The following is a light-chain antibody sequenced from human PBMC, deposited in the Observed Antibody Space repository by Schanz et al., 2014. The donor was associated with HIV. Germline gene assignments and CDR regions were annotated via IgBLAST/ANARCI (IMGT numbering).Light chain of an antibody. Sequence: QSVLTQPPLVSGAPGQRVTISCTGSGSNIGTGYDVHCFHHLPGTAPKLLIYDVHNRPSGVPDRFSGSKSGTSASLAISGLQAEDEADYFCGSYAGRHIYVFGTGTKLTVL. CDR2: DVH. J-gene: IGLJ1*01. CDR3: GSYAGRHIYV. V-gene: IGLV1-40*01. CDR1: GSNIGTGYD.